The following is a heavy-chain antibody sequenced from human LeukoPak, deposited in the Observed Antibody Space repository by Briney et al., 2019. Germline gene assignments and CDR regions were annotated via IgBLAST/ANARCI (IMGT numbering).Heavy chain of an antibody. Sequence: SETLSLTCTVSGGSISSYYWSWIRQPAGKGLEGIGRIDISGSTNDNPTLKSRVTMSVDTSKNQCSLKLSSVTAADTAFYYCAGLYYYDSSGFDPWGQGTLVTVSS. CDR1: GGSISSYY. V-gene: IGHV4-4*07. J-gene: IGHJ5*02. CDR2: IDISGST. D-gene: IGHD3-22*01. CDR3: AGLYYYDSSGFDP.